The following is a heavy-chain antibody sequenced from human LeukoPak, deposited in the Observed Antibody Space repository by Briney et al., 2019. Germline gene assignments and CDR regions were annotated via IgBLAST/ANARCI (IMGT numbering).Heavy chain of an antibody. Sequence: SGGSLRLSCAASGFTFSSYAMSWVRQPPGKGLEWVSAISGSGGSTYYADSVKGRFTISRDNSKNTLYLQMNSLRAEDTAVYYCAAFRSGWYLDWFDPWGQGTLVTVSS. CDR3: AAFRSGWYLDWFDP. CDR1: GFTFSSYA. CDR2: ISGSGGST. D-gene: IGHD6-19*01. J-gene: IGHJ5*02. V-gene: IGHV3-23*01.